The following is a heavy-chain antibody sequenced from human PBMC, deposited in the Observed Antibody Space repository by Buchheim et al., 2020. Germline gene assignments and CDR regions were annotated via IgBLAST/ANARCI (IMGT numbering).Heavy chain of an antibody. J-gene: IGHJ4*02. CDR3: TTDHFLWVPGIFDF. CDR1: GFTFKDFV. Sequence: EVQLLESGGGLDHPGGSLRLSCAASGFTFKDFVMNWVRQAPGKGLEWVSSISGYDGTTYYADSVKGRFTISRDNSKGTVSLQMSGMRAEDTAVYFCTTDHFLWVPGIFDFWGQGT. D-gene: IGHD2-21*01. CDR2: ISGYDGTT. V-gene: IGHV3-23*01.